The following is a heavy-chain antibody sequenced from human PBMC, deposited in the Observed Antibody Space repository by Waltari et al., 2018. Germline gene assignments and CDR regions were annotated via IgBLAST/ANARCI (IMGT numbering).Heavy chain of an antibody. CDR3: ARSELTYYFDY. D-gene: IGHD1-7*01. J-gene: IGHJ4*02. CDR2: IYYSGST. CDR1: GGSISSGGYY. V-gene: IGHV4-31*03. Sequence: QVQLQESGPGLVKPSQTLSLTCTVSGGSISSGGYYWSWIRQHPGKGLGWIGYIYYSGSTNYNPSLKSRVTIAVDTSKNQFSLKLSSVTAADTAVYYCARSELTYYFDYWGQGTLVTVSS.